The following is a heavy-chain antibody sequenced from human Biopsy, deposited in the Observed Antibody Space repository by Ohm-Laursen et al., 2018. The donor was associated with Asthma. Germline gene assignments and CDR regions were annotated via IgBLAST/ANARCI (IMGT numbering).Heavy chain of an antibody. CDR3: VKDIRLQMWGFDS. CDR1: GFTVSRDH. CDR2: VSWNSGSI. D-gene: IGHD7-27*01. J-gene: IGHJ4*02. V-gene: IGHV3-9*01. Sequence: SLRLSCSASGFTVSRDHMFWVRQAPGKGLEWVSGVSWNSGSIDYADSVKGRFTISRDNAKNSLYLQMNSLRGADTALYYCVKDIRLQMWGFDSWGQGTLVTVSS.